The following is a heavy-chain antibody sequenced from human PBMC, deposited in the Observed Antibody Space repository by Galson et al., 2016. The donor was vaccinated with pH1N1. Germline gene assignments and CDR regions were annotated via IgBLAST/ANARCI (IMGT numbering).Heavy chain of an antibody. CDR2: ISGGGGST. V-gene: IGHV3-23*01. CDR3: AKHDGSGYYYSRRLH. D-gene: IGHD3-22*01. Sequence: SLRLSCAVSGITFTNFGMSWLRQAPGKGLEWISAISGGGGSTYHADSVKGRFTISRDNSKNTLNLQMSSLRARDTAVYYCAKHDGSGYYYSRRLHWGQGTLVTVSS. J-gene: IGHJ4*02. CDR1: GITFTNFG.